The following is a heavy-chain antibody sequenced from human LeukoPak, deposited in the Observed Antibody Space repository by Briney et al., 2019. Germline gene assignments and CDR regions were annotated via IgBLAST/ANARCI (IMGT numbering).Heavy chain of an antibody. V-gene: IGHV3-15*01. CDR1: GFTVSSNY. D-gene: IGHD5-12*01. CDR3: TTQYSGYEALFDY. Sequence: GGSLRLSCAASGFTVSSNYMCWVRQAPGKGLEWVGRIKSKTDGGTTDYAAPVKGRFTISRDDSKNTLYLQMNSLKTEDTAVYYCTTQYSGYEALFDYWGQGTLVTVSS. CDR2: IKSKTDGGTT. J-gene: IGHJ4*02.